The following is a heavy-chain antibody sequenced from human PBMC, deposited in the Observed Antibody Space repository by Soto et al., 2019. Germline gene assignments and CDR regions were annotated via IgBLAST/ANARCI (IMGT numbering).Heavy chain of an antibody. J-gene: IGHJ4*02. CDR2: VYYSGTT. CDR1: GGSVSDKTYY. CDR3: ARTTAVPNTLRSRYFFDY. D-gene: IGHD4-17*01. V-gene: IGHV4-61*01. Sequence: SEALSLTCSVSGGSVSDKTYYWSWIRQPPGKRLEWIGYVYYSGTTNYNPSLKSRVTISVDLSKNQFSLRLSSVTTADTALYYCARTTAVPNTLRSRYFFDYWGQGTLVTVSS.